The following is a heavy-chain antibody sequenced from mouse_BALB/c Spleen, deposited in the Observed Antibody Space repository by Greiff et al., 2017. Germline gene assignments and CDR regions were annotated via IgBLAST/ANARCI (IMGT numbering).Heavy chain of an antibody. V-gene: IGHV14-1*02. CDR1: GFNIKDYY. D-gene: IGHD1-1*01. CDR3: ARGYYGSSSMDY. CDR2: IDPENGNT. J-gene: IGHJ4*01. Sequence: VQLQQSGAELVRPGALVKLSCKASGFNIKDYYMHWVKQRPEQGLEWIGWIDPENGNTIYDPKFQGKASITADTSSNTAYLQLSSLTSEDTAVYYCARGYYGSSSMDYWGQGTSVTVSS.